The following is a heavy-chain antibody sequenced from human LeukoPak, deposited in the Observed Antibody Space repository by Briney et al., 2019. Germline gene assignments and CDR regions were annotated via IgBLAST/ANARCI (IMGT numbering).Heavy chain of an antibody. CDR2: ISWNSGSI. Sequence: GGSLRLSCTASGFTFSRHWISWVRQTPGKGLEWVSGISWNSGSIGYADSVKGRFTISRDNAKNSLYLQMNSLRAEDTALYYCAKISRGIGHWGQGTMVTVSS. J-gene: IGHJ3*01. D-gene: IGHD6-13*01. V-gene: IGHV3-9*01. CDR1: GFTFSRHW. CDR3: AKISRGIGH.